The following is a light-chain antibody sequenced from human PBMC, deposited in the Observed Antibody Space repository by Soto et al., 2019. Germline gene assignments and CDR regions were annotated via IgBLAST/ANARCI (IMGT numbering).Light chain of an antibody. Sequence: QSVLTQPASVSGSPGQSITISCTGTSSDVGDNNYVSWYQQHPGKAPKLMIYDVTHRPSGISNRFSGYKSGNTASLTISGLQAEDEADYYCSSYTSSSPLYVFGSGTKLTVL. CDR1: SSDVGDNNY. CDR2: DVT. CDR3: SSYTSSSPLYV. V-gene: IGLV2-14*01. J-gene: IGLJ1*01.